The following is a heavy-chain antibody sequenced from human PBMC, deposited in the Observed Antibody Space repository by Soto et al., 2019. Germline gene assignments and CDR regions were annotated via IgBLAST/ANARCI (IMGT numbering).Heavy chain of an antibody. CDR2: IFYSGST. CDR1: GGSISSGGYY. D-gene: IGHD1-1*01. V-gene: IGHV4-31*03. CDR3: AREVQPPYYFDY. Sequence: QVQLQESGPGLVKPSQTLSLTCTVSGGSISSGGYYWSWIRQLPGKGLDWIGYIFYSGSTYYNPSLKRRXXIXVXXSKNQFALNLSSVTAADTAVYYCAREVQPPYYFDYWGQGTLVTVSS. J-gene: IGHJ4*02.